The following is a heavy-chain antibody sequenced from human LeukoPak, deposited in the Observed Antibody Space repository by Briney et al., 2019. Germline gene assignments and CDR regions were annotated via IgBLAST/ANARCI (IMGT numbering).Heavy chain of an antibody. V-gene: IGHV4-38-2*02. Sequence: SETLSLTCSVSGYSITSGDFWGWIRQPPGKGLEWIGSIYHSGSTYYNPSLKSRVNISIDTSKNQFSLRLSSVTAADTAVYYCARLPRGLIRSYWGQGTLVTVSS. CDR2: IYHSGST. CDR3: ARLPRGLIRSY. J-gene: IGHJ4*02. D-gene: IGHD3-10*01. CDR1: GYSITSGDF.